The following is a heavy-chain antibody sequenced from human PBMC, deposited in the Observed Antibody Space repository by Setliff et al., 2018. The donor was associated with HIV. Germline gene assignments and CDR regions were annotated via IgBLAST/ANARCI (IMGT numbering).Heavy chain of an antibody. V-gene: IGHV4-39*01. CDR1: GGSISSRGYY. CDR2: VFYSGST. Sequence: SETLSLTCTVSGGSISSRGYYWSWIRQHPGKGLEWIGNVFYSGSTYYNPSLKSRVSMSIDTSRNQFSLKLTSVTAADTAVYFCARFPTVVTAPGFWGRGTLVTVSS. CDR3: ARFPTVVTAPGF. D-gene: IGHD2-21*02. J-gene: IGHJ4*02.